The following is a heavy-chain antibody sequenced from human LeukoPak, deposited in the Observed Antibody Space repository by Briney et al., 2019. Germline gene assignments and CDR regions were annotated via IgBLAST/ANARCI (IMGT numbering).Heavy chain of an antibody. D-gene: IGHD2-8*01. CDR3: ARGTGTYDYYYYMDV. J-gene: IGHJ6*03. V-gene: IGHV4-38-2*02. CDR1: GYSISSGYY. Sequence: SETLSLTCTVSGYSISSGYYWGWIRQPPGKGLEWTGNIYPSGTTYYNPSLKTRVTISVDTSKNQFSLKLSSVTAADTAVYYCARGTGTYDYYYYMDVWGKGTTVTISS. CDR2: IYPSGTT.